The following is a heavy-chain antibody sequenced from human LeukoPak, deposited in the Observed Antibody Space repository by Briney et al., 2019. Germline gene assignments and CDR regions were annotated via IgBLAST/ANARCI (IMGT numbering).Heavy chain of an antibody. CDR2: ISYDGSDK. CDR1: GFTFSSYT. V-gene: IGHV3-30*04. J-gene: IGHJ4*02. D-gene: IGHD6-19*01. CDR3: ARDSDSSGWLGY. Sequence: GGSLRLPCAASGFTFSSYTMHWVRQAPGKGLEWVAVISYDGSDKYYADSVKGRFTISRDNSKNTLYLQMNSLRVEDTAVYYCARDSDSSGWLGYWGQGTLVTVSS.